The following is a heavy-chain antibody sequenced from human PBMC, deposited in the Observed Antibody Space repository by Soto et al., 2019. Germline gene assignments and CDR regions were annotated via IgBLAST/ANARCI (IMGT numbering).Heavy chain of an antibody. Sequence: QIQLVESGGDVVQPGTSLRLSCAASGFNFGFFGMHWVRQAPGKGLEWVAFISGDGINTQYADSVRGRFTLSRDYSRKTMYLQMDSLRDEDTALYYCARGNLSFEFDSWGLGTLVTVSS. CDR1: GFNFGFFG. D-gene: IGHD1-26*01. J-gene: IGHJ4*02. CDR2: ISGDGINT. V-gene: IGHV3-30*03. CDR3: ARGNLSFEFDS.